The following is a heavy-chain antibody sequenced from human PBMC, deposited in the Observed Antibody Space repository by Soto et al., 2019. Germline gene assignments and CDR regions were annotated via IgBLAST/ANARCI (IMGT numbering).Heavy chain of an antibody. CDR1: GGSISSGGYY. V-gene: IGHV4-31*03. CDR3: ARGGTGTTGNWFDP. D-gene: IGHD1-1*01. J-gene: IGHJ5*02. Sequence: SETLSLTCTVSGGSISSGGYYWSWIRQHPGKGLEWIGYIYYSGSTYYNPSLKSRVTISVDTSKNQFSLKLSSVTAADTAVYYCARGGTGTTGNWFDPWGQGTLVTVSS. CDR2: IYYSGST.